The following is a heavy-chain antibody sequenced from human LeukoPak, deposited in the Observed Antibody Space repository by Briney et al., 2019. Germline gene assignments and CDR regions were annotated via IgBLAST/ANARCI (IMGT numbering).Heavy chain of an antibody. J-gene: IGHJ4*02. CDR1: GGSISSGNW. D-gene: IGHD3-3*01. Sequence: SETLSLTCTVSGGSISSGNWWSWIRQPPGKGLEWIGYIYYSGSTDYNPFLKSRVTISVDTSKNQFSLKLSSVTAADTAVYYCARGGPRGYMYYFDYWGQGTLVTVSS. CDR3: ARGGPRGYMYYFDY. CDR2: IYYSGST. V-gene: IGHV4-61*01.